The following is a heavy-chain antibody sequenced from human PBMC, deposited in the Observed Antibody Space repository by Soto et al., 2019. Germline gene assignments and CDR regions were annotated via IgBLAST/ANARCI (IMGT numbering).Heavy chain of an antibody. Sequence: ASVKVSCKASGGTFSSYAISWVRQAPGQGLEWMGGGIPIFGTANYAQKFQGRVTITADESTSTAYMELSSLRSEDTAVYYCASRSGGYCSSTSCRNYYYGMDVWGQGTTVTVSS. CDR2: GIPIFGTA. J-gene: IGHJ6*02. V-gene: IGHV1-69*13. CDR1: GGTFSSYA. D-gene: IGHD2-2*01. CDR3: ASRSGGYCSSTSCRNYYYGMDV.